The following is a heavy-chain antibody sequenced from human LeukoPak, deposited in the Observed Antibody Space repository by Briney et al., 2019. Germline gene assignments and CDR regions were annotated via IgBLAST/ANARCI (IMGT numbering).Heavy chain of an antibody. CDR3: ARGHRPWGRSYTVRFPTAVDY. CDR1: GGSFSGYY. J-gene: IGHJ4*02. V-gene: IGHV4-34*01. CDR2: INHSGST. Sequence: PSETLSLTCAVYGGSFSGYYWSWIRQPPGKGLEWIGEINHSGSTNYNPSLKSRVTISVDTSKNQFSLKLSSVTAADTAVHYCARGHRPWGRSYTVRFPTAVDYWGQGTLVTVSS. D-gene: IGHD4-17*01.